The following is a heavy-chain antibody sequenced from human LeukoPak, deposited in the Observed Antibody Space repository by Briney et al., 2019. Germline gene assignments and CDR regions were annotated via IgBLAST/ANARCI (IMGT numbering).Heavy chain of an antibody. Sequence: SETLSLTCTVSGGSISSYYWTWIRQPPGKGLEWIGYIYTSGSTNYSPSLKSRVTISLDTSKNQFSLKLSSVTAADTAVYYCTRSPRDYMDVWAEGPRSPSP. CDR1: GGSISSYY. J-gene: IGHJ6*03. CDR3: TRSPRDYMDV. V-gene: IGHV4-4*09. CDR2: IYTSGST.